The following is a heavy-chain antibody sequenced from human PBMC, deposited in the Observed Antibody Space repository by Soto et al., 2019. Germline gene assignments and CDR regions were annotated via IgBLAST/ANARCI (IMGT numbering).Heavy chain of an antibody. CDR1: GGSLNTYS. J-gene: IGHJ6*02. CDR3: ARVGDGHYDRSGYYHYYGMDV. Sequence: QVHLVQSGAEVKKPGSSVKVSCKASGGSLNTYSISWVRQAPGHGLEWLGGTIPILGTANYAQKFQGRVTITADELTSTAYMDLSSLRSDDTAVYYCARVGDGHYDRSGYYHYYGMDVWGQGTTVTVSS. D-gene: IGHD3-22*01. CDR2: TIPILGTA. V-gene: IGHV1-69*01.